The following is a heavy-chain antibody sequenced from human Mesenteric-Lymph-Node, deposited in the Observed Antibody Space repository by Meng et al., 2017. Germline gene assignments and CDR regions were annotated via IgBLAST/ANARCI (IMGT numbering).Heavy chain of an antibody. CDR2: IIPIFGTA. D-gene: IGHD4-17*01. Sequence: SVKVSCKASGGTFSSYAISWVRQAPGQGLEWMGGIIPIFGTANYAQKFQGRVTITRNTSISTAYMELSSLRSEDTAVYYCARGSPLFAGDYSNWFAPWGQGNRV. J-gene: IGHJ5*02. CDR1: GGTFSSYA. CDR3: ARGSPLFAGDYSNWFAP. V-gene: IGHV1-69*05.